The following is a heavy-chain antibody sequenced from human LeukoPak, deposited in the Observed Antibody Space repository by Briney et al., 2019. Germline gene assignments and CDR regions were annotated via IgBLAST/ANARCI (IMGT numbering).Heavy chain of an antibody. CDR3: AAGYIGGAMVTNAFDI. CDR1: GFSFTNSA. D-gene: IGHD5-18*01. J-gene: IGHJ3*02. V-gene: IGHV1-58*01. Sequence: SVKVSCKASGFSFTNSAVQWVRHARGQGLEWIGWIVVGSGNTVYVQKFQERVTITRDMSTSTAYMELSSLRSEDTAVYYCAAGYIGGAMVTNAFDIWGQGTMVTVSS. CDR2: IVVGSGNT.